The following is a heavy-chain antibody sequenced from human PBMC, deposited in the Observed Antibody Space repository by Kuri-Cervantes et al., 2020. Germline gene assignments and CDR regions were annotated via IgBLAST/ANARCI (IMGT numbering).Heavy chain of an antibody. D-gene: IGHD5-12*01. CDR2: ISWNSGSI. V-gene: IGHV3-9*01. CDR3: AKLGSGYDYGAFDI. CDR1: GFTFDDYA. Sequence: SLKISCAASGFTFDDYAMHWVRQAPGKGLEWVSGISWNSGSIGYADSVKGRFTISRDNAKNSLYLQMNSLRAEDTALYYCAKLGSGYDYGAFDIWGQGTMVTVSS. J-gene: IGHJ3*02.